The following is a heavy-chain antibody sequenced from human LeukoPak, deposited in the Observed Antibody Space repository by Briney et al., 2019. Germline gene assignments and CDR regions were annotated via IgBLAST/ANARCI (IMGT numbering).Heavy chain of an antibody. V-gene: IGHV4-61*02. CDR1: GGSMSSGSYY. Sequence: PSQTLSLTCTVSGGSMSSGSYYWSWIRQPAGKALEWIGRIYTSGSTNYNPSLKSRVTISVDTSKNQFSLKLSSVTAADTAVYYCARTPPYGPLDYWGQGTLVTVSS. CDR2: IYTSGST. D-gene: IGHD3-10*01. CDR3: ARTPPYGPLDY. J-gene: IGHJ4*02.